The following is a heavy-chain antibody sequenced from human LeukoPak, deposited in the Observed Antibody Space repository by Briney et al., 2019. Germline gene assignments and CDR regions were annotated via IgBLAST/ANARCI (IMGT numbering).Heavy chain of an antibody. D-gene: IGHD3-16*01. CDR1: GYSISSAYY. CDR2: MYHSGNT. Sequence: SETLSLTCAVSGYSISSAYYWGWIRQPPGKGLEWIGSMYHSGNTYYNPSLNSRVTISVDTSKNQFSLRVSSVTAADTAVYYCARGITQISYYYYYMDVWGKGTTVTVSS. J-gene: IGHJ6*03. CDR3: ARGITQISYYYYYMDV. V-gene: IGHV4-38-2*01.